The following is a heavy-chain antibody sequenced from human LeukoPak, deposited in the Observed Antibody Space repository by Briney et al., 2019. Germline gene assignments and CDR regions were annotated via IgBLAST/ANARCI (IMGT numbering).Heavy chain of an antibody. J-gene: IGHJ4*02. CDR1: GGTFSSYG. CDR2: IIPILGVT. D-gene: IGHD5-18*01. Sequence: SVKVSCKASGGTFSSYGINWVRQAPGQGLEWMGRIIPILGVTNYAQKFQGRVTITADKSTSTAYMELSSLRSEDTAVYYCATWESTYSYGTRDWGQGTLVTVSS. V-gene: IGHV1-69*04. CDR3: ATWESTYSYGTRD.